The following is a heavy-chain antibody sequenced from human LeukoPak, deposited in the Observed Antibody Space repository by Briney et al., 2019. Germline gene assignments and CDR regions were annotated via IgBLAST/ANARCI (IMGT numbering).Heavy chain of an antibody. V-gene: IGHV1-24*01. CDR3: ATDGYSSSWTSFDY. CDR2: FDPEDGET. J-gene: IGHJ4*02. Sequence: ASVKVSCKVSGYTLTELSMHWVRQAPGKGLEWMGGFDPEDGETIYAQKFQGRVTMTEDTSTDTAYMELSSLRSEDTAVYYCATDGYSSSWTSFDYWGQGTLVTVSS. CDR1: GYTLTELS. D-gene: IGHD6-13*01.